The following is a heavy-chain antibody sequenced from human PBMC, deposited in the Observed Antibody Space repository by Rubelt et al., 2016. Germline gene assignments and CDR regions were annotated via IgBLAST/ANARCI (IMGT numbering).Heavy chain of an antibody. CDR2: IRTYNGNT. V-gene: IGHV1-18*01. CDR1: GYSFKRYA. D-gene: IGHD2-2*01. CDR3: ARGYCSSANCLFNWFDP. Sequence: QVQLVQSGAEVKEPGASIKVSCKTSGYSFKRYAISWVRQAPGQGLEWMGWIRTYNGNTNYAQKLQGRVTMTTDTSTSTAYMELRSLRSDDTAMYFCARGYCSSANCLFNWFDPWGQGTLVTVSS. J-gene: IGHJ5*02.